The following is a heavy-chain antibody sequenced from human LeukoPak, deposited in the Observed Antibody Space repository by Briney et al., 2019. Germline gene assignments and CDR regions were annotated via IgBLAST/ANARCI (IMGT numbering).Heavy chain of an antibody. CDR2: IYHSGST. V-gene: IGHV4-30-2*01. Sequence: SETLSLTCVVSGGSISSGVYSWNWIRQPPGKGLEWIGNIYHSGSTYYNPSLKSRVTISVDTSKNQFSLKLSSVTAADTAVYYCARDEGSGSYSLGFDIWGQGTMVTVSS. J-gene: IGHJ3*02. CDR3: ARDEGSGSYSLGFDI. CDR1: GGSISSGVYS. D-gene: IGHD1-26*01.